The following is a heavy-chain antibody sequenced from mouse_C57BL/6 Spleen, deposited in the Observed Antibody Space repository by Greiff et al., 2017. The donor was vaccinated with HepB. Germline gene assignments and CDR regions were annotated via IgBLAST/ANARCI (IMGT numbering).Heavy chain of an antibody. J-gene: IGHJ3*01. Sequence: EVQLQQSGPELVKPGDSVKISCKASGYSFTGYFMNWVMQSHGKSLEWIGRINPYNGDTFYNQKFKGKATLTVDKSSSTAHMELRSLTSEDSAVYYCARWDYDYGGGFAYWGQGTLVTVSA. D-gene: IGHD2-4*01. V-gene: IGHV1-20*01. CDR1: GYSFTGYF. CDR2: INPYNGDT. CDR3: ARWDYDYGGGFAY.